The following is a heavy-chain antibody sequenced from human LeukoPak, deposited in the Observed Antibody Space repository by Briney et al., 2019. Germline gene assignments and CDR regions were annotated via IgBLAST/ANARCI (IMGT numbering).Heavy chain of an antibody. Sequence: GGSLRLSCAVSGFTFSGYSMKWVRQAPGKGLEWIADITISGHTKNYADSVKGRFTISRDNAGTSLYLQMNSLRVEDTGVYYCARGDPHADLWGQGTLVTVSS. CDR1: GFTFSGYS. CDR2: ITISGHTK. J-gene: IGHJ5*02. V-gene: IGHV3-48*04. CDR3: ARGDPHADL.